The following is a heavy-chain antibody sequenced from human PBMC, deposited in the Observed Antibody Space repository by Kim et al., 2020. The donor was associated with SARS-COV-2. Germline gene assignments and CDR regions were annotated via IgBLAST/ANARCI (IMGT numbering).Heavy chain of an antibody. D-gene: IGHD5-18*01. CDR2: IYYSGST. Sequence: SETLSLTCTVSGGSISSGGYYWSWIRQHPGKGLEWIGYIYYSGSTYYNPSLKSRVTISVDTSKNQFSLKLSSVTAADTAVYYCARGTNFHTAMAPGYSYWGQGTLVTVSS. J-gene: IGHJ4*02. CDR1: GGSISSGGYY. V-gene: IGHV4-31*03. CDR3: ARGTNFHTAMAPGYSY.